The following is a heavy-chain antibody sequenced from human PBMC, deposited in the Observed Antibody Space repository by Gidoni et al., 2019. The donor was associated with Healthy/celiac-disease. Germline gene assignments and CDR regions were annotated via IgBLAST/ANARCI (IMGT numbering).Heavy chain of an antibody. Sequence: QVTLKESGPVLVKPTETLTLTCTVSRFSLSNARMGVSWIRQPPGKALERLAHIFANDEKSYSTSLKSRLTISKDTSKSQVVLTMTNMDPVDTATYYCARTQTGYSSSWDPVKYYFDYWGQGTLVTVSS. J-gene: IGHJ4*02. CDR2: IFANDEK. D-gene: IGHD6-13*01. CDR1: RFSLSNARMG. V-gene: IGHV2-26*01. CDR3: ARTQTGYSSSWDPVKYYFDY.